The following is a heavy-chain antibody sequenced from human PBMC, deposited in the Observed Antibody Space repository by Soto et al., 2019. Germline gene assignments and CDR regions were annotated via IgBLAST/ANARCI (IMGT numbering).Heavy chain of an antibody. CDR2: VYTSGST. J-gene: IGHJ5*02. D-gene: IGHD6-13*01. CDR1: GASIRSYY. Sequence: QMQLQESGPGLVKPSETLSLTCSVSGASIRSYYWHWIRQPPGKGLEWIGYVYTSGSTNYNPSLKSRVTMSVDTSKNQFSLKLSSVTAADTAVYYCARAWAAAGKGWFDPWGQGTLVTVSS. V-gene: IGHV4-4*08. CDR3: ARAWAAAGKGWFDP.